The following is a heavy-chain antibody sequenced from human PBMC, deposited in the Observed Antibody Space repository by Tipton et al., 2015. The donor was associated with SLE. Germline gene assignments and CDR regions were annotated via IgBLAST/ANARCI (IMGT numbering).Heavy chain of an antibody. V-gene: IGHV4-59*08. CDR1: GGSISSHY. J-gene: IGHJ4*02. CDR3: ARGVGATFDY. D-gene: IGHD1-26*01. Sequence: TLSLTCTVSGGSISSHYWSWIRQPPGKGLEWIGYIYYSGSTNYNPSLKSRVTISVDTSKNQFSLKLSSVAAADTAVYYCARGVGATFDYWGQGTLVTVSS. CDR2: IYYSGST.